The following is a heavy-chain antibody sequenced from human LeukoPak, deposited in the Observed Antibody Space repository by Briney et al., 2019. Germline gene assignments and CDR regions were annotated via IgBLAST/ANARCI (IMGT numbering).Heavy chain of an antibody. D-gene: IGHD2-15*01. V-gene: IGHV1-2*02. CDR2: TNPNSGGT. J-gene: IGHJ5*02. Sequence: ASVKVSCKASGCTFTGYYMHWVRQAPGQGLEWMGWTNPNSGGTNYAQKFQGRVTMTRDTSISTAYMELSRLRSDDTAVYYCARGGPYCSGGSCYGNNWFDPWGQGTLVTVSS. CDR3: ARGGPYCSGGSCYGNNWFDP. CDR1: GCTFTGYY.